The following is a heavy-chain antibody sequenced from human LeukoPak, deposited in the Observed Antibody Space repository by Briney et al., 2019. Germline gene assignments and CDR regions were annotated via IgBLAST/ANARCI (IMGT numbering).Heavy chain of an antibody. J-gene: IGHJ6*03. CDR1: GFTFSSYS. Sequence: GGSLRLSCAASGFTFSSYSMNWVRQAPGKGLEWVSYISSSSSTIYYADSVKGRFTISRDNAKNSLYLQMNSLRAEDTAVYYCARGTTVETYYYYYMDVWGKGTTVTVSS. CDR2: ISSSSSTI. CDR3: ARGTTVETYYYYYMDV. V-gene: IGHV3-48*01. D-gene: IGHD4-23*01.